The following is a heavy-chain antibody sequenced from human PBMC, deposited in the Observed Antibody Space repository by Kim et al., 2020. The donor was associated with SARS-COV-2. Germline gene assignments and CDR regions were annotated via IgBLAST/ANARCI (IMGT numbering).Heavy chain of an antibody. CDR1: GVSISSSNW. CDR3: ASTVTTFDYYYYYMDV. V-gene: IGHV4-4*02. J-gene: IGHJ6*03. Sequence: SETLSLTCAVSGVSISSSNWWSWVRQPPGKGLEWIGEIYHSGNTNYNPSLKSRVTISVDKSKSQFSLKLRSVTAADTAVYYCASTVTTFDYYYYYMDVWGKGTTVTVSS. D-gene: IGHD4-17*01. CDR2: IYHSGNT.